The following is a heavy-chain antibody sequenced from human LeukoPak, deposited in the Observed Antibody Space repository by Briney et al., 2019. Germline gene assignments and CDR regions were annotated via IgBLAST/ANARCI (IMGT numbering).Heavy chain of an antibody. D-gene: IGHD3-10*01. CDR2: FDPEDGET. J-gene: IGHJ5*02. CDR1: GYTLTELS. Sequence: ASVKVSCKVSGYTLTELSMHWVRQAPGKGLEWMGGFDPEDGETIYAQKFQGRVTMTEDTSTDTAYMELSSLRSEDTAVYYCATDHGSGRNSLWFDPWGQGTLVTVSS. CDR3: ATDHGSGRNSLWFDP. V-gene: IGHV1-24*01.